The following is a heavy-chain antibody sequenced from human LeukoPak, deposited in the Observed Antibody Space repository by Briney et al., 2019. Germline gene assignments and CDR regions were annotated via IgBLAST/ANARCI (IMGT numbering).Heavy chain of an antibody. CDR1: GFTFSSYS. V-gene: IGHV3-21*01. CDR3: ARGRYSSGWYDFDY. D-gene: IGHD6-19*01. Sequence: GGSLRLSCAASGFTFSSYSMNWVRQAPGKGLEWVSSISSSSSYIYYADSVKGRFTISRDNAKNSLYLQMNSLRAEDTAVYYCARGRYSSGWYDFDYWGQGTLVTVSS. J-gene: IGHJ4*02. CDR2: ISSSSSYI.